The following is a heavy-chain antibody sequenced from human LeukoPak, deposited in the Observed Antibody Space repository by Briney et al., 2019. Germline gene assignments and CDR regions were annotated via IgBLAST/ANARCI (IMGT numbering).Heavy chain of an antibody. J-gene: IGHJ4*02. CDR1: GFTFSNYA. V-gene: IGHV3-23*01. CDR3: GKTTVGYSSGQKPAWPVDF. Sequence: GGSLRLSRVASGFTFSNYAMTWVRQAPGKGLELVSGIWGADDKTVYGDAVKGRFTISRDNSKNTLYLQMNSLRADDTAVYYCGKTTVGYSSGQKPAWPVDFWGQGTLVTVSS. CDR2: IWGADDKT. D-gene: IGHD5-18*01.